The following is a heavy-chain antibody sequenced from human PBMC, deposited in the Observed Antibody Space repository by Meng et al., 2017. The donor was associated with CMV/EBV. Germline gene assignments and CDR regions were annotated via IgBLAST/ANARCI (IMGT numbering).Heavy chain of an antibody. J-gene: IGHJ5*02. CDR1: GGSFSGYY. Sequence: SETLSLTCAVYGGSFSGYYWSWIRQPPGKGLEWIGEINHSGSTNYNPSLKSRVTTSVDTSKNQFSLKLSSVTAADTAVYYCARRGSGSYWGYNWFDPWGQGTLVTVSS. CDR3: ARRGSGSYWGYNWFDP. V-gene: IGHV4-34*01. D-gene: IGHD3-10*01. CDR2: INHSGST.